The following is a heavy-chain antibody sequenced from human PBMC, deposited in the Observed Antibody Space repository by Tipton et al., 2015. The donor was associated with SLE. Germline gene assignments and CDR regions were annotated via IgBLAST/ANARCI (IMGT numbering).Heavy chain of an antibody. CDR3: ARGRVSSRYGMDV. Sequence: LRLSCTVSGGSISSHHWSWIRQPPGKGLEWIGNIYYTGSTKYNPSLKSRVTISRDTSMNQFSLKLSSVTAADTAVYYCARGRVSSRYGMDVWGQGTTVTVSS. J-gene: IGHJ6*02. D-gene: IGHD6-13*01. V-gene: IGHV4-59*11. CDR2: IYYTGST. CDR1: GGSISSHH.